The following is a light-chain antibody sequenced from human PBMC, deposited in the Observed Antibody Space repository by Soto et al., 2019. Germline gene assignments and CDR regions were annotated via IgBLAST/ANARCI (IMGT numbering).Light chain of an antibody. V-gene: IGKV1-5*01. CDR3: QQYNGYPLT. CDR2: DVS. Sequence: DIQMTLSPSTLSASVGDRVTITCRASQTLRTWLAWYQQKPGKAPKLLIYDVSILQSGVPSRFSGSGSGTEFTLTISSLQPDDFATYYCQQYNGYPLTFGGGTKVEFK. J-gene: IGKJ4*01. CDR1: QTLRTW.